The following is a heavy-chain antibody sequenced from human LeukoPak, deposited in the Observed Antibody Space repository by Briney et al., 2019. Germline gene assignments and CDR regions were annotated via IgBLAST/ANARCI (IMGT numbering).Heavy chain of an antibody. D-gene: IGHD5-18*01. CDR1: GFTFSSYS. V-gene: IGHV3-21*01. J-gene: IGHJ4*02. Sequence: KAGGSLRLSCAASGFTFSSYSMNWVRQAPGKGLEWVSSISSSSSYIYYADSVKGRFTISRDNAKNSLYLQMNSLRAEDTAVYYCARDRGYSYGSFDYWGQGTLVTVSS. CDR2: ISSSSSYI. CDR3: ARDRGYSYGSFDY.